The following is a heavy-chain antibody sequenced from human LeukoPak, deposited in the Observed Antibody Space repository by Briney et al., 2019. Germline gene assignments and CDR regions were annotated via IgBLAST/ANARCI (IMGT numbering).Heavy chain of an antibody. CDR2: IYYSGSS. V-gene: IGHV4-39*01. CDR1: GGSISSSSSY. CDR3: ARHRSGWLQSSFDY. D-gene: IGHD5-24*01. J-gene: IGHJ4*02. Sequence: SETLSLTCSVSGGSISSSSSYWGWIRQPPGKGLGWFGSIYYSGSSFDNPALKSRVTISVDTSKNQFSLKLSSVTAADTAVYYCARHRSGWLQSSFDYWGQGTLVTVSS.